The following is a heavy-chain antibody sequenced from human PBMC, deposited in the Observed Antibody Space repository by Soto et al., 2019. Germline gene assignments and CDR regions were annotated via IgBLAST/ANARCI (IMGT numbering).Heavy chain of an antibody. CDR3: ARDGYYYDSSGYLDY. J-gene: IGHJ4*02. Sequence: GGSLRLSCAASGFTFSSYSMHWVRQAPGKGLEWVAVISYDGSNKYYADSVKGRFTISRDNSKNTLYLQMNSLRAEDTAVYYCARDGYYYDSSGYLDYWGQGTLVTVSS. CDR2: ISYDGSNK. CDR1: GFTFSSYS. D-gene: IGHD3-22*01. V-gene: IGHV3-30-3*01.